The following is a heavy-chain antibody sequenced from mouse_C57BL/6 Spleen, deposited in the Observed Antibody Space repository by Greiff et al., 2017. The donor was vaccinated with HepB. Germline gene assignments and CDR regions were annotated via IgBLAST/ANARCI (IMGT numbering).Heavy chain of an antibody. D-gene: IGHD1-1*01. CDR3: APHYYGSSPPYWYFDV. Sequence: VQLQQSGPELVKPGASVKISCKASGYAFSSSWMNWVKQRPGKGLEWIGRIYPGDGDTNYNGKFKGKATLTADKSSSTAYMQLSSLTSEDSAVYFGAPHYYGSSPPYWYFDVWGTGTTVTVSS. CDR1: GYAFSSSW. J-gene: IGHJ1*03. CDR2: IYPGDGDT. V-gene: IGHV1-82*01.